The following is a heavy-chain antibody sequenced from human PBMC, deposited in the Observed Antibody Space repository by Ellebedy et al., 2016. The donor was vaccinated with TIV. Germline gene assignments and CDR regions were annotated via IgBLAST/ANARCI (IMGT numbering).Heavy chain of an antibody. V-gene: IGHV3-74*01. CDR2: IYNDGSST. Sequence: LSLTCAASGFTFSSYTMNWVRQAPGKGLVWVPRIYNDGSSTSYTDSVEGRFTISRDNPKNTVYLQMNSLRVEDTAVYYCVRDGSYDYGDYWGQGTVVTVSS. J-gene: IGHJ4*02. CDR3: VRDGSYDYGDY. D-gene: IGHD3-16*01. CDR1: GFTFSSYT.